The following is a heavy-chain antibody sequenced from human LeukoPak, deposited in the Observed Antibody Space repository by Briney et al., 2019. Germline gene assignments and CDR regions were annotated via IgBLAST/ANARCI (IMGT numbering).Heavy chain of an antibody. D-gene: IGHD1-1*01. V-gene: IGHV4-34*01. J-gene: IGHJ4*02. Sequence: SETLSLTCAVYGGSFSGYYWSWIRQPPGKGLEWIGEINHSGSTNYNPSLKSRVTISVDTSKNQFSLKLSSVTAADTAVYYCARARRGIRTLGYWGQGTLATVSS. CDR1: GGSFSGYY. CDR3: ARARRGIRTLGY. CDR2: INHSGST.